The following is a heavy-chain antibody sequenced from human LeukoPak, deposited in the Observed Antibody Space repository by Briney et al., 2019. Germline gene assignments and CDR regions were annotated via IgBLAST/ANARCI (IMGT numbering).Heavy chain of an antibody. CDR3: ARDLWFGESRGGY. D-gene: IGHD3-10*01. J-gene: IGHJ4*02. V-gene: IGHV4-38-2*02. Sequence: PSETLSLTCGVSDFSISSGYYWGWIRQPPGKGLEWIGSIYHSGNTFYNPSLKSRVTISVDTSKNQFSLKLKFVTAADTAMYYCARDLWFGESRGGYWGQGTLVTVSS. CDR1: DFSISSGYY. CDR2: IYHSGNT.